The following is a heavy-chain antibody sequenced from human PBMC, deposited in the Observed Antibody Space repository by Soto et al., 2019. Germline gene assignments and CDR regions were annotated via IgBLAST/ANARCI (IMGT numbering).Heavy chain of an antibody. Sequence: EVQLVESGGGLVKPGGSLRLSCAASGFTFSSYSMNWVRQAPGKGLEWVSSISSSSSYIYYADSVKGRFTISRDNAKNSLYLQMNSLSAEDTAVYYCAGDRYYDSSSFDYWGQGTLFTVSS. V-gene: IGHV3-21*01. D-gene: IGHD3-22*01. J-gene: IGHJ4*02. CDR1: GFTFSSYS. CDR2: ISSSSSYI. CDR3: AGDRYYDSSSFDY.